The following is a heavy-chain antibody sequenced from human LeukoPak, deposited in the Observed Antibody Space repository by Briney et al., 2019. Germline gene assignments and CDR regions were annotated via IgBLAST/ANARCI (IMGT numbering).Heavy chain of an antibody. CDR1: GFTLSNYW. CDR3: ASYSVSGSYGY. CDR2: ISYDGSNK. D-gene: IGHD1-26*01. V-gene: IGHV3-30-3*01. Sequence: GGSLRLSCAGYGFTLSNYWMNWVRQAPGKGLEWVAVISYDGSNKYYAESVKGRFTISRDDSKNTLYLQMNNLRAEDTAVYYCASYSVSGSYGYWGQGTLVTVSS. J-gene: IGHJ4*02.